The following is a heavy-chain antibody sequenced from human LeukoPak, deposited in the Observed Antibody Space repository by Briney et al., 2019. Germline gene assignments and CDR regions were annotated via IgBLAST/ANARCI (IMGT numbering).Heavy chain of an antibody. D-gene: IGHD3-22*01. CDR1: GFTFSSYS. V-gene: IGHV3-21*04. Sequence: GGSLRLSCAASGFTFSSYSMNWVRQAPGKGLEWVSSISSSSSYIYYADSVKGRFTISRDNAKNTLYLQMNSLRAEDTAVYYCAKADSSGYILDYWGQGTLVTVSS. CDR3: AKADSSGYILDY. CDR2: ISSSSSYI. J-gene: IGHJ4*02.